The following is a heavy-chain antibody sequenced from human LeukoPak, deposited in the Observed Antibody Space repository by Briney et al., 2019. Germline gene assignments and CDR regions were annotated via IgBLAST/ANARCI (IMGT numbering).Heavy chain of an antibody. V-gene: IGHV4-34*01. CDR3: ARGRYYYDSSGYRF. CDR1: GGSFSGYY. J-gene: IGHJ4*02. CDR2: INHSGST. Sequence: SETLSLTCAVYGGSFSGYYWSWIRQPPGKGLDWIGEINHSGSTNYNPSLKSRVTISVDTSKNQFSLKLSSVTAADTAVYYCARGRYYYDSSGYRFWGQGTLVTVSS. D-gene: IGHD3-22*01.